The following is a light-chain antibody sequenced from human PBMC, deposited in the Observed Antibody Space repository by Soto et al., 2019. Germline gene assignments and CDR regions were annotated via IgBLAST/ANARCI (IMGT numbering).Light chain of an antibody. CDR3: QQSYSSPTT. J-gene: IGKJ5*01. Sequence: DIQMTQSPSFLSASVGDRVTITCRASQSIGKHLNWYQQKPGKAPKFLIYGASTLQSGVPSRFTGSGSGTDLTLTVNSLQPEDFATYYCQQSYSSPTTFGQGTRLEIK. CDR2: GAS. CDR1: QSIGKH. V-gene: IGKV1-39*01.